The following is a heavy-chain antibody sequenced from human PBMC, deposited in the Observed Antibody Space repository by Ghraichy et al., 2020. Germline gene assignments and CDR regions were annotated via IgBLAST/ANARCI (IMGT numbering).Heavy chain of an antibody. CDR2: IYTSGST. CDR1: GGSISSGSYY. J-gene: IGHJ4*02. Sequence: SETLSLTCTVSGGSISSGSYYWSWIRQPAGKGLEWIGRIYTSGSTNYNPSLKSRVTMSVDTSKNQFSLKLSSVTAADTAVYYCARAYSSGWDFDYWGQGTLVTVSS. CDR3: ARAYSSGWDFDY. D-gene: IGHD6-19*01. V-gene: IGHV4-61*02.